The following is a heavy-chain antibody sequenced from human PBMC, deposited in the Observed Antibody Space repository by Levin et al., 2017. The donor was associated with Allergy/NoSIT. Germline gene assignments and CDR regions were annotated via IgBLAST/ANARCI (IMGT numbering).Heavy chain of an antibody. D-gene: IGHD5-18*01. CDR1: GGSFSGYY. Sequence: SETLSLTCAVYGGSFSGYYWSWIRQPPGKGLEWIGEINHSGSTNYNPSLKSRVTISVDTSKNQFSLKLSSVTAADTAVYYCARVRRVGIQLWTPKAYNWFDPWGQGTLVTVSS. CDR3: ARVRRVGIQLWTPKAYNWFDP. V-gene: IGHV4-34*01. CDR2: INHSGST. J-gene: IGHJ5*02.